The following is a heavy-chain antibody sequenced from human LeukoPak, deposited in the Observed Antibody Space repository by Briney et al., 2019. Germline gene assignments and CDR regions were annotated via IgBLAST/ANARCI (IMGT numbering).Heavy chain of an antibody. V-gene: IGHV4-59*08. CDR2: IYYSGST. J-gene: IGHJ5*02. Sequence: SETLSLTCTVSGGSISSYYWSWIRQPPGKGLEWIGYIYYSGSTNYNPSLKSRVTISVDTSKNQFSLKLSSVTAADTAVYYCARALPTRDWFDPWGQGTLVTVSS. CDR1: GGSISSYY. D-gene: IGHD5/OR15-5a*01. CDR3: ARALPTRDWFDP.